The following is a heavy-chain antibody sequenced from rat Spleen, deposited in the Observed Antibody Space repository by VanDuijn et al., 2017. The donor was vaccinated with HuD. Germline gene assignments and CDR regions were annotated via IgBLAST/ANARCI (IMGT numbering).Heavy chain of an antibody. Sequence: EVQLQESGPGLVKPSQSLSLTCSVTGYSITSNYWGWIRKFPGNKMEWIGHISYSGSTSYNPSLKSRISITRDTSKNQFFLQVNSVTTEDTATYYCARSDGVHYYLPFADWGQGTLVTVSS. J-gene: IGHJ3*01. CDR2: ISYSGST. V-gene: IGHV3-1*01. CDR3: ARSDGVHYYLPFAD. CDR1: GYSITSNY. D-gene: IGHD1-12*02.